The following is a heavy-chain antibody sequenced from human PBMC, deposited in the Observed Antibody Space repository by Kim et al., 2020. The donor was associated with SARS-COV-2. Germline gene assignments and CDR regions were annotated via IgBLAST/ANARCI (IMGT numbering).Heavy chain of an antibody. J-gene: IGHJ4*02. CDR1: GGSISSSSYY. D-gene: IGHD6-19*01. CDR2: IYYSGST. Sequence: SETLSLTCTVSGGSISSSSYYWGWIRQPPGKGLEWIGSIYYSGSTYYNPSLKSRVTISVDTSKNQFSLKLSSVTAADTAVYYCARDCRAGTREGAPLCWGQGTLGTVSS. V-gene: IGHV4-39*02. CDR3: ARDCRAGTREGAPLC.